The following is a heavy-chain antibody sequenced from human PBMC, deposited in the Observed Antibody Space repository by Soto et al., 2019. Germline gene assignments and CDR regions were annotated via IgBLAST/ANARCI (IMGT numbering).Heavy chain of an antibody. V-gene: IGHV3-23*01. CDR1: GFTFSSYA. CDR2: ISGSGGST. D-gene: IGHD3-10*01. Sequence: EVQLLESGGGLVQPGGSLRLSCAASGFTFSSYAMSWVRQAPGTGLEWVSAISGSGGSTYYADSVKGRFTISRDNSKNTLDLQMNSLRAEDTAVYYCGKAGGAGSYKRGMDVWGQGTTVTVSS. CDR3: GKAGGAGSYKRGMDV. J-gene: IGHJ6*02.